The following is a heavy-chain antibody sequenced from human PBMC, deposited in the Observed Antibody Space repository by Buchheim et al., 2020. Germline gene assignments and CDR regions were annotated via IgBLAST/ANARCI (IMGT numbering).Heavy chain of an antibody. J-gene: IGHJ6*02. D-gene: IGHD6-13*01. CDR2: ISSSSSYI. Sequence: EVQLVESGGGLVKPGGSLRLSCAASGFTFSSYSMNWVRQAPGKGLEWVSSISSSSSYIYYADSVKGRFTISRDNAKNSLYLQMNSLRAEDTAVYYCARDRLSLGGLAAAGTDGMDVWGQGTT. V-gene: IGHV3-21*01. CDR3: ARDRLSLGGLAAAGTDGMDV. CDR1: GFTFSSYS.